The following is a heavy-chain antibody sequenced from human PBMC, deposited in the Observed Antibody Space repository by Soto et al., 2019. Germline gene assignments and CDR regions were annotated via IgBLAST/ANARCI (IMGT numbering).Heavy chain of an antibody. CDR1: GFIFSGYA. D-gene: IGHD5-12*01. Sequence: QVQLVESGGGVVQPGRSLRLSCAASGFIFSGYAMHWVRQAPDKGLEWVAVISYDGNTKYYADSVKGRFTVSRDNSENTLYVQMNNLSAEDTAMYYCAKETSAYEIDYWGQGTLVTVSS. CDR3: AKETSAYEIDY. CDR2: ISYDGNTK. J-gene: IGHJ4*02. V-gene: IGHV3-30-3*02.